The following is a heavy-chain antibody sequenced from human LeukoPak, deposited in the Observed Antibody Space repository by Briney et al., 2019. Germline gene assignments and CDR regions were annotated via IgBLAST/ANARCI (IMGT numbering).Heavy chain of an antibody. V-gene: IGHV4-34*01. J-gene: IGHJ3*02. CDR2: INHSGST. Sequence: SETLSLTCAVYGGSFSGYYWSWIRQPPGKGLEWIGEINHSGSTNYNPSLKSRVTISVDTSKNQFSLKLSSVTAADTAVYYCARARLLDIWGQGTMVTVS. CDR1: GGSFSGYY. CDR3: ARARLLDI.